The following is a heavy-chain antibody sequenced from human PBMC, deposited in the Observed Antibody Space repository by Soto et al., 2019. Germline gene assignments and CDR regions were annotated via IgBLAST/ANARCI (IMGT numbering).Heavy chain of an antibody. CDR3: AAGEASSRNLAPYYLDF. Sequence: SETLSLTCTVSSGSMRNYFWTWIRQPPGKGLEWIGYIHYSGTTSFFPSYNPSLRSRVTISEDTSKNQFSLKLLSVTTTDTAVYFCAAGEASSRNLAPYYLDFWGQGTLVTVSS. J-gene: IGHJ4*02. D-gene: IGHD6-13*01. CDR1: SGSMRNYF. CDR2: IHYSGTT. V-gene: IGHV4-59*01.